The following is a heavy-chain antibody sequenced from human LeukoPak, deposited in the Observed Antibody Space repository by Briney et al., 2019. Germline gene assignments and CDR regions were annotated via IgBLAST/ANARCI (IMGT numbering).Heavy chain of an antibody. CDR1: GFTFSSYG. D-gene: IGHD3-3*01. V-gene: IGHV3-30*18. CDR2: ISYDGSNK. Sequence: GGSLRLSCAASGFTFSSYGMHWVRQAPGKGLEWVAVISYDGSNKYYADSVKGRFTISRDNSKNTLYLQMNSLRAEDTAVYYCAKDVDFWSGYPHYFDYWGQGTLVTVSS. J-gene: IGHJ4*02. CDR3: AKDVDFWSGYPHYFDY.